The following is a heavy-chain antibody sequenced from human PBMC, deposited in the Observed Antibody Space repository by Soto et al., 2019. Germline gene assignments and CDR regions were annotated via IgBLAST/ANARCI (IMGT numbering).Heavy chain of an antibody. Sequence: EVQLLESGGGLVQPGGSLRLSCAASGFTFSSYAITWVRQAPGKGLEWVSSISGSGGNPYYADSVKGRFTISRDNSKNTLYLQMNSLRAEDTAVYYCAMGIFDNWGQGTLVTVSS. CDR3: AMGIFDN. V-gene: IGHV3-23*01. CDR1: GFTFSSYA. J-gene: IGHJ4*02. D-gene: IGHD7-27*01. CDR2: ISGSGGNP.